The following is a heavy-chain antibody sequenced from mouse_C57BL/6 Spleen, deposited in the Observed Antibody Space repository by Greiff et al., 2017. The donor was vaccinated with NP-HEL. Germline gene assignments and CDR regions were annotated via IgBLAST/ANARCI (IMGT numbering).Heavy chain of an antibody. J-gene: IGHJ3*01. V-gene: IGHV5-17*01. CDR1: GFTFSDYG. CDR2: ISSGSSTI. D-gene: IGHD1-1*01. Sequence: EVKVVESGGGLVKPGGSLKLSCAASGFTFSDYGMHWVRQAPEKGLEWVAYISSGSSTIYYADTVKGRFTISRDNAKNTLFLQMTSLRSEDTAMYYCAREDYYGSFAYWGQGTLVTVSA. CDR3: AREDYYGSFAY.